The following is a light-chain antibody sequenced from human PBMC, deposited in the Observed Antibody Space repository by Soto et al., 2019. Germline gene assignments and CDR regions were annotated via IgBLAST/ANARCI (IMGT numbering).Light chain of an antibody. CDR2: SNN. V-gene: IGLV1-44*01. CDR3: AAWDGSLNGVI. CDR1: SSNIGSNT. J-gene: IGLJ2*01. Sequence: QSALTQPPSASGTPGQRVTISCSGGSSNIGSNTVNWYQQLPGTAPKLLIYSNNQRPSGVPDRFSGSKSGTSASLAISGLQSEDEADYYCAAWDGSLNGVIFGGGTKVTVL.